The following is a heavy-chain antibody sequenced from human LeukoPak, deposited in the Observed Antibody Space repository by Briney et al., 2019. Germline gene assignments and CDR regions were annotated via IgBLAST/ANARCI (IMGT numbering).Heavy chain of an antibody. CDR2: IYYSGST. V-gene: IGHV4-59*05. CDR1: GGSISSYY. CDR3: ASKIGGKYSSSSEDY. J-gene: IGHJ4*02. Sequence: SETLSLTCTVSGGSISSYYWSWIRQPPGKGLEWIGSIYYSGSTYYNPSLKSRVTISVDTSKNQFSLKLSSVTAADTAVYYCASKIGGKYSSSSEDYWGQGTLVTVSS. D-gene: IGHD6-6*01.